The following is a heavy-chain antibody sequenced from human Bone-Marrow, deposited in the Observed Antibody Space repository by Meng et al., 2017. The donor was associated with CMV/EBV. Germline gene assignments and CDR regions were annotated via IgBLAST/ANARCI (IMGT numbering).Heavy chain of an antibody. V-gene: IGHV3-13*03. CDR2: IGTAGDT. D-gene: IGHD1-26*01. CDR3: ARGRGVGATFRYGMDV. J-gene: IGHJ6*02. CDR1: GFTFSSYD. Sequence: GGSLRLSCAACGFTFSSYDMHWVRQATGKGLEWVSAIGTAGDTYYPGSVKGQFTISRENAKNSLYLQMNSLRAEDTAVYYCARGRGVGATFRYGMDVWGQGTTVTVSS.